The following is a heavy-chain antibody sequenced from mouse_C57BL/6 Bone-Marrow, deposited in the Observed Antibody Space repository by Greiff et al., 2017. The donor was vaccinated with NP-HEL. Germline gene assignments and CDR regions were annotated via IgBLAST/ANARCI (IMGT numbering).Heavy chain of an antibody. V-gene: IGHV1-15*01. Sequence: VQLVESGAELVRPGASVTLSCKASGYTFTDYEMHWVKQTPVHGLEWIGAIDPETGGTAYNQKFKGKAILTADKSSSTAYMELRSLTSEDSAVYYCTRNLGYYGSSDAMDYWGQGTSVTVSS. CDR2: IDPETGGT. CDR3: TRNLGYYGSSDAMDY. J-gene: IGHJ4*01. D-gene: IGHD1-1*01. CDR1: GYTFTDYE.